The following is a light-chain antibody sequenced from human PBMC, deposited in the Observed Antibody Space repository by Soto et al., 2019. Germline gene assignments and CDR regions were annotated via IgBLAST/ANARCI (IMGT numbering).Light chain of an antibody. CDR3: QQTYSTMWT. J-gene: IGKJ1*01. Sequence: IQLTQSPSSLSASVGDRVTITCRASQGISSYLAWYQQKPGKAPKLLIYAASTLQSGVPSRFSGSGSGTDFTLTISSLQPEDFATYYCQQTYSTMWTFAEGTKVEN. V-gene: IGKV1-9*01. CDR1: QGISSY. CDR2: AAS.